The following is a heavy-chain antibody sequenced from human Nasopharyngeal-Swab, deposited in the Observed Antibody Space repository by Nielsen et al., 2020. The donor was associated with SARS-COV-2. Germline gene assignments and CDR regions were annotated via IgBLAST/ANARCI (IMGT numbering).Heavy chain of an antibody. D-gene: IGHD5-24*01. J-gene: IGHJ4*02. Sequence: ASVKVSCKPSGYTFIDYYIHWVRQAPGQGLEWVGRINPNSGDTNYAQTFQGRLTLTRDTSIGTAYMELTSLRSDDPALFFCARGGSEIDHNFFDLLGQGTLVTVSS. CDR1: GYTFIDYY. V-gene: IGHV1-2*06. CDR2: INPNSGDT. CDR3: ARGGSEIDHNFFDL.